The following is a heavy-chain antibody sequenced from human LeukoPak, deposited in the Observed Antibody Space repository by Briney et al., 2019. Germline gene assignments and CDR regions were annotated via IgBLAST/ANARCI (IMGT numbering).Heavy chain of an antibody. CDR3: ARGYCSSTSCYKRVWFDP. V-gene: IGHV4-34*01. J-gene: IGHJ5*02. CDR1: GGSFSGYY. D-gene: IGHD2-2*02. CDR2: INHSGST. Sequence: SETLSLTCAVYGGSFSGYYWSWIRQPPGKGLEWIGEINHSGSTNYNPSLKSRVTISVDTSKNQFSLKLSSVTAADMAVYYCARGYCSSTSCYKRVWFDPWGQGTLVTVSS.